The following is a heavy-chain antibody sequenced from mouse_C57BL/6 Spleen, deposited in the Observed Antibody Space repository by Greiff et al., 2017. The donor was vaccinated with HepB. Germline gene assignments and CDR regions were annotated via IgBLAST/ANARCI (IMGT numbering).Heavy chain of an antibody. CDR1: GYTFTSYW. D-gene: IGHD1-1*01. Sequence: VQLQQSGAELVKPGASVKMSCKASGYTFTSYWITWVKQRPGQGLEWIGDIYPGSGSTNYNEKFKSKATLTVDTSSSTAYMQLSSLTSEDSAVYYWARDYGRRAGGAMDYWGQGTSVTVSS. CDR2: IYPGSGST. CDR3: ARDYGRRAGGAMDY. V-gene: IGHV1-55*01. J-gene: IGHJ4*01.